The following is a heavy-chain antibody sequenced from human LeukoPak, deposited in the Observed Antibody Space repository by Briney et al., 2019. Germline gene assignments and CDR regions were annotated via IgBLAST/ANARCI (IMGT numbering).Heavy chain of an antibody. CDR2: IYTSGST. J-gene: IGHJ3*01. D-gene: IGHD6-13*01. Sequence: SETLSLTCTVSGGSISSYYWSWIRQPAGKGLEWIGRIYTSGSTNYNPSLKSRVTMSVDTSKNQFSLKLSSVTAADMAVYYCATPSYSSSWGTIDVWGQGTMVTVSS. CDR3: ATPSYSSSWGTIDV. V-gene: IGHV4-4*07. CDR1: GGSISSYY.